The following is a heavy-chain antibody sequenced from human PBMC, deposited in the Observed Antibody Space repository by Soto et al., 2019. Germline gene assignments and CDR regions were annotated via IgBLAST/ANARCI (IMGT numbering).Heavy chain of an antibody. J-gene: IGHJ3*02. CDR2: ISGSGLIA. V-gene: IGHV3-23*01. D-gene: IGHD3-10*01. CDR3: ARGFGELSLDTFDI. Sequence: GGSLRLSCSISGFTSGNYAMNWVRQAPGKGLEWLSVISGSGLIAYYADSVKGRFTVSSDKPKSTVVLQLTNLTLEDTAIYYCARGFGELSLDTFDIWGQGTMVTVSS. CDR1: GFTSGNYA.